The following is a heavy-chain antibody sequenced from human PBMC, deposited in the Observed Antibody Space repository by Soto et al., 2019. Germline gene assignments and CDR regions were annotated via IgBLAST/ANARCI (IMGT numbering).Heavy chain of an antibody. Sequence: SETLSLTCTVSGGSISSYYWSWIRQPPGKGLEWIGYIYYSGSTNYNPSLKSRVTISVDTSKNQFSLKLSSVTAADTAVYYCARDRRDDFWSGYYKVAFDIWGQGTMVTVSS. CDR1: GGSISSYY. CDR3: ARDRRDDFWSGYYKVAFDI. J-gene: IGHJ3*02. D-gene: IGHD3-3*01. V-gene: IGHV4-59*01. CDR2: IYYSGST.